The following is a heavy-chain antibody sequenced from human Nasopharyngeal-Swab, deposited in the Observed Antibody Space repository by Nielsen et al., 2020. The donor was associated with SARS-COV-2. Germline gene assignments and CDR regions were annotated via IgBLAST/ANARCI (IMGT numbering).Heavy chain of an antibody. V-gene: IGHV3-74*01. D-gene: IGHD6-13*01. Sequence: GESLKISCAASGLTFSSYWMHWVRQAPGKGLVWVSRINSDGSSTSYADSVKGRFTISRDNAKNTLYLQMNSLRAEDTAVYYCARGGSYSSSWYTTYWGQGTLVTVSS. CDR1: GLTFSSYW. CDR3: ARGGSYSSSWYTTY. CDR2: INSDGSST. J-gene: IGHJ4*02.